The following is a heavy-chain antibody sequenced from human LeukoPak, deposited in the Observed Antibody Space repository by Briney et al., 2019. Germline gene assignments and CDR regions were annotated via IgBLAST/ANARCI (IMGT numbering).Heavy chain of an antibody. V-gene: IGHV4-61*02. J-gene: IGHJ4*02. Sequence: PSETLSLTCTVSGGSISSDRFYWTWLRQPAGKGLEWIGRIKSSNTNYNPSLKSRVSISLDTSTNQFSLKLSSLTAADTAGYYCARVPDWTYVPDYWGQGTLVTVSS. CDR3: ARVPDWTYVPDY. CDR1: GGSISSDRFY. CDR2: IKSSNT. D-gene: IGHD3-16*01.